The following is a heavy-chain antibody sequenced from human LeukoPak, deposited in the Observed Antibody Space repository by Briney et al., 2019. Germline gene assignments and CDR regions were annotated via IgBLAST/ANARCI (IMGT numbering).Heavy chain of an antibody. Sequence: PGGSLRLSCAASGFTFSSYAMYWVRQAPGKGLEYVSAISTNGGSTYYADSVKGRFTISRDNSKNTLYLQMNSLRAEDTAIYYCAKEGSTWYDNTFDSWGQGTLVTVSS. CDR2: ISTNGGST. D-gene: IGHD6-13*01. CDR3: AKEGSTWYDNTFDS. J-gene: IGHJ4*02. V-gene: IGHV3-64*04. CDR1: GFTFSSYA.